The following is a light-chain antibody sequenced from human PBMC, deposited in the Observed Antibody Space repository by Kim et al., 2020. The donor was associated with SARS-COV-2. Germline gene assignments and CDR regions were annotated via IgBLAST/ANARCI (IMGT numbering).Light chain of an antibody. J-gene: IGLJ1*01. CDR3: QAWASSTGV. CDR1: KLGDKY. CDR2: QDS. V-gene: IGLV3-1*01. Sequence: SYELTQPPSVSVSPGQTASITCSGDKLGDKYACWYQQKPGQSPVLVIYQDSKRPSGIPERFSGSNSGNTATLTISGTQAMDEAHYYCQAWASSTGVFRTGTKVTVL.